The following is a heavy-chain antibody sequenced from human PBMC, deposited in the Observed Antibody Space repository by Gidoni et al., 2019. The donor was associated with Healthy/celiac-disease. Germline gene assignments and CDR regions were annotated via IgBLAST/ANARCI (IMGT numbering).Heavy chain of an antibody. CDR1: GFTFSSYW. CDR2: IKQDGSEK. CDR3: ARDWGSEQQLTHWYFDL. Sequence: EVQLVESGGGLVQPGGSLRLSCAASGFTFSSYWMSWVRQAPGKGLEWVANIKQDGSEKYYVDSVKGRFTISRDNAKNSLYLQMNSLRAEDTAVYYCARDWGSEQQLTHWYFDLWGRGTLVTVSS. D-gene: IGHD6-13*01. V-gene: IGHV3-7*03. J-gene: IGHJ2*01.